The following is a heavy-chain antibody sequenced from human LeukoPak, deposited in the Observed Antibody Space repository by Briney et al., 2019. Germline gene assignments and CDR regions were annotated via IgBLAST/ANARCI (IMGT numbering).Heavy chain of an antibody. V-gene: IGHV4-34*01. Sequence: SETLSLTCAVSDGSFSVYYWSWIRQSPGMGLEWIGEINHSGSINANPSLKSRVTISVDTSKNQFSLNLTSVTAADTAVYYCARAMSIAARLQTIFDYWGQGTLVTVSS. CDR1: DGSFSVYY. D-gene: IGHD6-6*01. CDR3: ARAMSIAARLQTIFDY. J-gene: IGHJ4*02. CDR2: INHSGSI.